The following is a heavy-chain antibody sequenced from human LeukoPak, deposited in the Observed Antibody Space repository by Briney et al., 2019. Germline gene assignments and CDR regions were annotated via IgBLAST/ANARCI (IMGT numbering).Heavy chain of an antibody. J-gene: IGHJ4*02. CDR3: AKPTRGSGGSYLIDY. CDR2: IWFEGSYE. Sequence: SGGSLRLSCAASGFTFSNYGMHWVRQAPGKGLEWVAVIWFEGSYEYYADSVKGRFTISRDNYKNTVYLQMNSLRADDRGVYYCAKPTRGSGGSYLIDYWGQGTLVTVSS. D-gene: IGHD1-26*01. V-gene: IGHV3-33*06. CDR1: GFTFSNYG.